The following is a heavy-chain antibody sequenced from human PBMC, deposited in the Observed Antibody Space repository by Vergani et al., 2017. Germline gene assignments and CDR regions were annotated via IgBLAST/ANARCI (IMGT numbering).Heavy chain of an antibody. V-gene: IGHV3-30-3*01. J-gene: IGHJ6*03. CDR3: ARDPQYCSSTSCYNTYYYYMDV. CDR1: GFTFSSYA. Sequence: QVQLVESGGGVVQPGRSLRLPCAASGFTFSSYAMHWVRQAPGKGLEWVAVISYDGSNKYYADSVKGRFTISRDNSKNTLYLQMNSLRAEDTAVYYCARDPQYCSSTSCYNTYYYYMDVWGKGTTVTVSS. CDR2: ISYDGSNK. D-gene: IGHD2-2*02.